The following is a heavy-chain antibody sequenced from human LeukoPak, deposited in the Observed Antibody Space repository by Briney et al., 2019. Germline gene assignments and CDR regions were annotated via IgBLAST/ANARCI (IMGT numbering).Heavy chain of an antibody. CDR1: GFTFTTYG. CDR3: ARAVGPYDY. Sequence: GGSLRLSCAASGFTFTTYGIHWVRQAPGKGLEWVAVIWPDGSIKYYADSVKGRFTISRDDSKNTLYLQMNSLRAEDTAVYYCARAVGPYDYWGQGTLVTVS. CDR2: IWPDGSIK. V-gene: IGHV3-33*01. J-gene: IGHJ4*02. D-gene: IGHD3-16*01.